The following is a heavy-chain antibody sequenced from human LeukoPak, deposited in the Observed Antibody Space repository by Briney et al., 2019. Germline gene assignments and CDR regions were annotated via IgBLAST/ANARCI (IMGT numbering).Heavy chain of an antibody. CDR1: GFTVSSNY. J-gene: IGHJ4*02. CDR3: ARDLRGYSYGYDAV. Sequence: GGSLRLSCAASGFTVSSNYMSRVRQAPGKGLEWVSVIYSGGSTYYADSVKGRFTISRDNSKNTLYLQMNSLRAEDTAVYYCARDLRGYSYGYDAVWGQGTLVTVSS. D-gene: IGHD5-18*01. CDR2: IYSGGST. V-gene: IGHV3-53*01.